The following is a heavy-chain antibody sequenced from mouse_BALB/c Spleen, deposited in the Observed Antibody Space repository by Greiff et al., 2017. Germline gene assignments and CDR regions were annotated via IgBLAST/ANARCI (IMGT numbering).Heavy chain of an antibody. CDR2: ISSGGGST. CDR1: GFAFSSYD. Sequence: EVQLVESGGGLVKPGGSLKLSCAASGFAFSSYDMSWVRQTPEKRLEWVAYISSGGGSTYYPDTVKGRFTISRDNAKNTLYLQMSSLKYEDTAMYYCAKNALYYYSSSYGAMDYWGQGTSVTVSS. D-gene: IGHD1-1*01. CDR3: AKNALYYYSSSYGAMDY. J-gene: IGHJ4*01. V-gene: IGHV5-12-1*01.